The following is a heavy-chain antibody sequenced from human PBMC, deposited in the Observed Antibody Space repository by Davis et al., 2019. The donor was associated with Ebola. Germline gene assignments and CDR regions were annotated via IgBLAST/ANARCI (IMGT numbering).Heavy chain of an antibody. Sequence: MPSETLSLTCAVYGGSFSGYYWSWIRQPPGKGLEWIGENNHSGSTNYNPSLKSRVTISVDTSENQFSLKLSSVTAADTAVYYCARRGRAMDVWGQGTTVTVSS. V-gene: IGHV4-34*01. CDR3: ARRGRAMDV. D-gene: IGHD6-13*01. CDR1: GGSFSGYY. J-gene: IGHJ6*02. CDR2: NNHSGST.